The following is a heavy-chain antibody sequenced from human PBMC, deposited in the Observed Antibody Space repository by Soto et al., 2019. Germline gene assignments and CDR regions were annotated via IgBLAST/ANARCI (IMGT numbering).Heavy chain of an antibody. CDR1: GFTVSSNY. D-gene: IGHD3-10*01. Sequence: EVRFVESGGGLVQPGGSLRLSCAAFGFTVSSNYMTWVRLAPGKGLEWVSLVYSGGATHYAASVTGRFTISTHSSQNTLFLQKNSLRNEDTATYYCVRGRYGSEIHWGQGTKVTVSS. J-gene: IGHJ4*02. CDR2: VYSGGAT. CDR3: VRGRYGSEIH. V-gene: IGHV3-53*04.